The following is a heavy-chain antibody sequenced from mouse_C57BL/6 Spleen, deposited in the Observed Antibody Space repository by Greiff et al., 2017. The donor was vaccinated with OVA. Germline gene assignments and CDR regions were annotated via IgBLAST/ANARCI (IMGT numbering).Heavy chain of an antibody. Sequence: VQLQQPGAELVMPGASVKLSCKASGYTFTSYWMHWVKQRPGQGLEWIGEIDPSDSYTNYNQKFKGKSTLTVDKSSSTAYMQLSSLTSEDSAVYYCARGGTVVAPYWYFDVWGTGTTVTVSS. CDR2: IDPSDSYT. D-gene: IGHD1-1*01. V-gene: IGHV1-69*01. J-gene: IGHJ1*03. CDR3: ARGGTVVAPYWYFDV. CDR1: GYTFTSYW.